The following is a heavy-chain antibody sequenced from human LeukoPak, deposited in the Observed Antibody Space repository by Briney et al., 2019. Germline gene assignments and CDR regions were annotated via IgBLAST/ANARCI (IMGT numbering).Heavy chain of an antibody. CDR1: GFTFISYG. J-gene: IGHJ4*01. CDR3: TRELPREVTLDY. Sequence: GGSLRLSCAASGFTFISYGMQWARQAPGKGLVWVSRINTDGSSTSYADSVNGRFTVSRDNAKNTVYLQVDSLRAEDTAVYFCTRELPREVTLDYWGKGTLVTVSS. CDR2: INTDGSST. V-gene: IGHV3-74*01. D-gene: IGHD2-21*02.